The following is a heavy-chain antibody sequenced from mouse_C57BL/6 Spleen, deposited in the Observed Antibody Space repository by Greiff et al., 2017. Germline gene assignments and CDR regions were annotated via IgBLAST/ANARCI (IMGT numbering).Heavy chain of an antibody. CDR2: ISSGGDYI. D-gene: IGHD2-2*01. CDR3: TRDGYDASYYAMDY. Sequence: EVHLVESGEGLVKPGGSLKLSCAASGFTFSSYAMSWVRQTPEKRLEWVAYISSGGDYIYYADTVKGRFTISRDNARNTLYLQMSSLKSEDTAMYYCTRDGYDASYYAMDYWGQGTSVTVSS. J-gene: IGHJ4*01. CDR1: GFTFSSYA. V-gene: IGHV5-9-1*02.